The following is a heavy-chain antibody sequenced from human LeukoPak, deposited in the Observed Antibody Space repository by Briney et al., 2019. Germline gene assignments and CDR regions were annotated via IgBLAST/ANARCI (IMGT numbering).Heavy chain of an antibody. J-gene: IGHJ2*01. Sequence: GGSLRLSCTASGFTFSSYWMHWVRQAPGKGLVWVSRINGDGSSTYDADFVKGRFTISRDNAKNTVYLQMNSLRAEDTAVYYCATDSYSSSWYWSFDLWGRGALVTVSS. D-gene: IGHD6-13*01. CDR1: GFTFSSYW. CDR2: INGDGSST. V-gene: IGHV3-74*01. CDR3: ATDSYSSSWYWSFDL.